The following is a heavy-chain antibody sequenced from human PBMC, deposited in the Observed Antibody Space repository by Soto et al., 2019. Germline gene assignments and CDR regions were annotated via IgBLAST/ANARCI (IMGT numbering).Heavy chain of an antibody. V-gene: IGHV4-59*01. CDR1: GGSISSYY. D-gene: IGHD3-3*01. CDR2: IYYSGST. CDR3: ARGTGFWSGYPFFYY. Sequence: PSETLSLTCTVSGGSISSYYWSWIRQPPGKGLEWIGYIYYSGSTNYNPSLKSRVTISVDTSKNQFSLKLSSVTAADTAVYYCARGTGFWSGYPFFYYWGQGTLVTVSS. J-gene: IGHJ4*02.